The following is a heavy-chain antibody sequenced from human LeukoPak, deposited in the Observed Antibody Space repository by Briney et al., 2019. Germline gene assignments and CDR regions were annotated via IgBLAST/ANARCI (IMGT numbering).Heavy chain of an antibody. CDR2: ISSSGSTI. D-gene: IGHD6-13*01. CDR3: AKEGAAGTSLNWFDP. V-gene: IGHV3-11*01. J-gene: IGHJ5*02. Sequence: GGSLRLSCAASGFTFSDYYMSWIRQAPGKGLEWVSYISSSGSTIYYADSVKGRFTISRDNAKNSLYLQMNSLRAEDTAVYYCAKEGAAGTSLNWFDPWGQGTLVTVSS. CDR1: GFTFSDYY.